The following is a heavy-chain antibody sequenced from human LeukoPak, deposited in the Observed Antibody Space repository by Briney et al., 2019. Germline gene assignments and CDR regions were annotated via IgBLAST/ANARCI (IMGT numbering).Heavy chain of an antibody. D-gene: IGHD6-13*01. V-gene: IGHV1-69*13. CDR3: ARDTAAPGESLV. J-gene: IGHJ4*02. CDR1: GYTFTSYY. Sequence: ASVKVSCKASGYTFTSYYMHWVRQAPGQGLEWMGGIIPIFGTANYAQKFQGRVTITADESTSTAYMELSSLRSEDTAVYYCARDTAAPGESLVRGQGTLVTVSS. CDR2: IIPIFGTA.